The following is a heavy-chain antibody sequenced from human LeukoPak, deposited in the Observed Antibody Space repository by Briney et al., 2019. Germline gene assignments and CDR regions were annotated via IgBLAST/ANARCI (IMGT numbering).Heavy chain of an antibody. CDR3: AKDLVMITFGGPNYFDY. D-gene: IGHD3-16*01. CDR1: GFTVSSNY. J-gene: IGHJ4*02. Sequence: GGSLRLSCAASGFTVSSNYMSWVRQAPGKGLEWVSVIYSGGSTYYADSVKGRFTISRDNSKNTLYLQMNSLRAEDTAVYYCAKDLVMITFGGPNYFDYWGQGTLVTVSS. CDR2: IYSGGST. V-gene: IGHV3-66*01.